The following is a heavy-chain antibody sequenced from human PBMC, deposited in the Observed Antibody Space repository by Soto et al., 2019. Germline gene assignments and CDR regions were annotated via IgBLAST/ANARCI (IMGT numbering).Heavy chain of an antibody. CDR3: VRDSHGDY. Sequence: EVQLVESGGGLVQPGGSLRLSCAGSGFTFSNYWMHWVRQAPGKGLEWVSRIDHDGPTDYADSVRGRFTISRDNPENTLYLQMNRLRPEDTAVYYCVRDSHGDYWGQGTLVTVSS. CDR1: GFTFSNYW. J-gene: IGHJ4*02. CDR2: IDHDGPT. V-gene: IGHV3-74*01.